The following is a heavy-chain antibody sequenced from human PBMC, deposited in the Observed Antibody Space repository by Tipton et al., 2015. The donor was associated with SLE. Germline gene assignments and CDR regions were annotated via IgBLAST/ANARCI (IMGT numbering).Heavy chain of an antibody. D-gene: IGHD2-2*01. V-gene: IGHV4-59*01. J-gene: IGHJ4*02. CDR2: MHYSGSS. Sequence: TLSLTCTVSSGSISSDYWTWIRQTPGKRLEWIGYMHYSGSSNYNPSLKSRVTISVDTSNNKFSLKLSSVTAADTAVYYCARGALAYCSGTGCHYFDNWGQGTLVTVSP. CDR3: ARGALAYCSGTGCHYFDN. CDR1: SGSISSDY.